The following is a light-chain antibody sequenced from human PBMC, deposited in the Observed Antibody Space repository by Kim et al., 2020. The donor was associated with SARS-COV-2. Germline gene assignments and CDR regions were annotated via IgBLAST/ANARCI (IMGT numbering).Light chain of an antibody. J-gene: IGKJ2*01. Sequence: KAIFKCKSSRSLFWECDKKNCLGWYQQKPGQPPKLLFRWASTRQSGVPDRFRGSGSETDFTLTITSLQAEDVAVYYCQQTYNVPYTFGQGTKLEI. CDR3: QQTYNVPYT. V-gene: IGKV4-1*01. CDR1: RSLFWECDKKNC. CDR2: WAS.